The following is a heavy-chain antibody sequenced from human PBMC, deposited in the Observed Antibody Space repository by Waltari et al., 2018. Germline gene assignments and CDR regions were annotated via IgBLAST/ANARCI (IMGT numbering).Heavy chain of an antibody. Sequence: QVQLQQWGAGLLKPSETLSLTCAVYGGSFSGYYWSWISQPPGKGLEWIGEINHSGSTNYNPSLKSRVTISVDTSKNQFSLKLSSVTAADTAVYYCVLWEDSIAAADWGRWGQGTMVTVSS. V-gene: IGHV4-34*01. J-gene: IGHJ3*01. D-gene: IGHD6-13*01. CDR2: INHSGST. CDR3: VLWEDSIAAADWGR. CDR1: GGSFSGYY.